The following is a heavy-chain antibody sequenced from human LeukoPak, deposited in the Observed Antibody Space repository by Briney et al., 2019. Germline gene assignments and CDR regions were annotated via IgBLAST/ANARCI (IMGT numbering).Heavy chain of an antibody. D-gene: IGHD3-22*01. CDR3: ARYYYDSSGDAFDI. Sequence: PGGSLRLSCAASGFTFDDYGMSWVRQAPGKGLEWVSGINWNGGSTGYADSVKGRFTISRDNAKNSLYLQMNSLRAEDTALYYCARYYYDSSGDAFDIWGQGTMVTVSS. J-gene: IGHJ3*02. V-gene: IGHV3-20*04. CDR1: GFTFDDYG. CDR2: INWNGGST.